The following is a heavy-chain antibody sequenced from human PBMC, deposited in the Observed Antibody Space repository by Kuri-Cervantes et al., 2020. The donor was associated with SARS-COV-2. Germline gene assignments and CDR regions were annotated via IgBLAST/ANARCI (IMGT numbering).Heavy chain of an antibody. D-gene: IGHD3-3*01. CDR2: IYYSGST. CDR1: GGSISSGGYY. J-gene: IGHJ4*02. Sequence: SETLSLTCTVSGGSISSGGYYWSWIRQHPGKGLEWIGYIYYSGSTYYNPSLKSRVTISVDTSKNQFSLKLSSVTAADTAVYYCARIQARTIFGVVQYFDYWGQGTLVTVSS. V-gene: IGHV4-31*03. CDR3: ARIQARTIFGVVQYFDY.